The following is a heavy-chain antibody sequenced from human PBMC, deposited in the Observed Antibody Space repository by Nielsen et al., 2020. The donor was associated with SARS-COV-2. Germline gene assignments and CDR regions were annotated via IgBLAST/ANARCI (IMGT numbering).Heavy chain of an antibody. CDR3: ARHLYYGSSS. V-gene: IGHV5-10-1*01. Sequence: GGSLRLSCKGSGYSFTSYWISWVRQMPGKGLEWMGRIDPSDSYTNYSPSFQGHVTISADKSIGTAYLQWSSLKASDTAMYYCARHLYYGSSSWGQGTLVTVSS. CDR2: IDPSDSYT. CDR1: GYSFTSYW. J-gene: IGHJ5*02. D-gene: IGHD3-10*01.